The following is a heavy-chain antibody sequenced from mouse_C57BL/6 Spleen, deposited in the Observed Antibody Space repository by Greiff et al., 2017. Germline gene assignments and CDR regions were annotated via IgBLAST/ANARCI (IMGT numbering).Heavy chain of an antibody. CDR2: ISSGSSTI. CDR1: GFTFSDYG. D-gene: IGHD1-1*01. J-gene: IGHJ1*03. CDR3: AREGILRSSDV. V-gene: IGHV5-17*01. Sequence: EVQVVESGGGLVKPGGSLKLSCAASGFTFSDYGMHWVRQAPEKGLEWVAYISSGSSTIYYADTVKGRFTISRDNAKNTLFLQMTSLRSEDTAMYYCAREGILRSSDVWGTGTTVTVSS.